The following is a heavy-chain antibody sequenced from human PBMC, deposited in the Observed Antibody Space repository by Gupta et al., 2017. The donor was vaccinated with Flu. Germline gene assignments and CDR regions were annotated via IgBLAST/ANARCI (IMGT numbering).Heavy chain of an antibody. Sequence: EVQLLESGGGLVQTGRSLRLGCTASGFTTGAYAMSWVRQAPGKGLGWVGVIRSKAYGGKTEYDEPVKGRFTISRDDSKSIAYRQMNRLKTGDKAVYYCTRVKVWEYGIRGLDPGGQVTLVTVSS. D-gene: IGHD1-26*01. CDR3: TRVKVWEYGIRGLDP. CDR2: IRSKAYGGKT. CDR1: GFTTGAYA. J-gene: IGHJ5*02. V-gene: IGHV3-49*04.